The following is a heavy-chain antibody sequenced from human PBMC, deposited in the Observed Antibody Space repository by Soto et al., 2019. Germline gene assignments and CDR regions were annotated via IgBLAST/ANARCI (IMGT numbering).Heavy chain of an antibody. Sequence: QVQLVESGGGVVQPGRSLRLSCAASGFTFSSYGMHWVRRAPGKGRGWVALIWYEGSNKYYEDSVKGRFTISRDNSKNTLYLQMNSLRAEDTAVYYCARDQGAYAEYFQHWGQGTLVTVSS. J-gene: IGHJ1*01. CDR1: GFTFSSYG. D-gene: IGHD1-26*01. V-gene: IGHV3-33*01. CDR2: IWYEGSNK. CDR3: ARDQGAYAEYFQH.